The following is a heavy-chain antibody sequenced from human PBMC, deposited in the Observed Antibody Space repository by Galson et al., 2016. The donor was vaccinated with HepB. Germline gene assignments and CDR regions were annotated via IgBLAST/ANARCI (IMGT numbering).Heavy chain of an antibody. D-gene: IGHD2-15*01. CDR1: GGTFSTYA. CDR2: IIPVFGIV. Sequence: SVKVSCKASGGTFSTYAISWVRRAPGQGLEWMGGIIPVFGIVKYAQKFQARVTITADESTSTAYMELSSLRSEDTAVYYCARDGHVVVDAPFFHYGMDVWGQGTTVTVSS. J-gene: IGHJ6*02. CDR3: ARDGHVVVDAPFFHYGMDV. V-gene: IGHV1-69*13.